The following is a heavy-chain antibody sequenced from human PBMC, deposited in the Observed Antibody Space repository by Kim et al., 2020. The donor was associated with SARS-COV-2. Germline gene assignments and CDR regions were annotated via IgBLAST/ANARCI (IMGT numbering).Heavy chain of an antibody. CDR1: GGSISSGGYY. D-gene: IGHD5-12*01. CDR2: IYYSGST. V-gene: IGHV4-31*03. J-gene: IGHJ4*02. Sequence: SETLSLTCTVSGGSISSGGYYWSWIRQHPGKGLEWIGYIYYSGSTYYNPSLKSRVTISVDTSKNQFSLKLSSVTAADTAVYYCARETGYSGYAPSITLPPVWGQGTLVTVSS. CDR3: ARETGYSGYAPSITLPPV.